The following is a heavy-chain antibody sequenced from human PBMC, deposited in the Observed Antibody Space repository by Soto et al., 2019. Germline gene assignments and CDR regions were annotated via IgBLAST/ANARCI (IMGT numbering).Heavy chain of an antibody. J-gene: IGHJ4*02. Sequence: QVQLVESGGGVVQPGRSLRLSCAASGFTFSQYGIHWVRQAPGKGLEWLAVISYDGSNKHYADSVKSRFTVSRDNSKNTLYLQMNSLRAEDTAVYFCARYSGKYQGPIDYWGQGTLVTVSS. V-gene: IGHV3-30*03. D-gene: IGHD1-26*01. CDR2: ISYDGSNK. CDR1: GFTFSQYG. CDR3: ARYSGKYQGPIDY.